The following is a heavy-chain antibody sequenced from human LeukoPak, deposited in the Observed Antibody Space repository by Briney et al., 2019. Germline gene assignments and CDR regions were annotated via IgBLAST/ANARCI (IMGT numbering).Heavy chain of an antibody. J-gene: IGHJ4*02. CDR1: GFTFSDHY. CDR3: ARDKIVGATYFDY. CDR2: TRNKANSYTT. D-gene: IGHD1-26*01. Sequence: GGSLRLSCAASGFTFSDHYMDWVRQAPGKGLEWVGRTRNKANSYTTEYAVSVKGRFTISRDDSKNSLYLQMNSLRAEDTAVYYCARDKIVGATYFDYWGQGTLVTVSS. V-gene: IGHV3-72*01.